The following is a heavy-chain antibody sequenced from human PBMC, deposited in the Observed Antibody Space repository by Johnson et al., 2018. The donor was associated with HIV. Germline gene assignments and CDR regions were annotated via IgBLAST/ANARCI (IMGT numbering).Heavy chain of an antibody. CDR3: VRDLPYCSGGFCQTDGFDI. Sequence: VQLMESGGGLVQPGGSRRLSCVASGFMFGTYWMSWVRQGPGKGLEWVGNINHDGSEKYYVGSVKGRFTISRDNTKNSLYLQMNSLRVEDTAVYYCVRDLPYCSGGFCQTDGFDIWGQGTMVTASS. J-gene: IGHJ3*02. CDR1: GFMFGTYW. CDR2: INHDGSEK. V-gene: IGHV3-7*05. D-gene: IGHD2-15*01.